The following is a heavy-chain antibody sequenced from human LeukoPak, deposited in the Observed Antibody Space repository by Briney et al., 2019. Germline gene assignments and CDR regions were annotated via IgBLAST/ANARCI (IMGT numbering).Heavy chain of an antibody. CDR3: ASSLGVVPAAIFY. CDR1: GGSISSGDYY. J-gene: IGHJ4*02. CDR2: IYYSGST. V-gene: IGHV4-30-4*01. D-gene: IGHD2-2*02. Sequence: SETLSLTCTVSGGSISSGDYYWSWVRQPPGEGLEWIGYIYYSGSTYYNPSLKSRVTISVDTSKNQFSLKLSSVTAADTAVYYCASSLGVVPAAIFYWGQGTLVTVSS.